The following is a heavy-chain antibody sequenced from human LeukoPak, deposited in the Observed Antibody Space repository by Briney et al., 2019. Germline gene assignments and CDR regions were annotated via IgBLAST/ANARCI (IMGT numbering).Heavy chain of an antibody. CDR2: ISGYNGNT. CDR1: GYTFSSYG. CDR3: AGDLIRDSSGWGYFDY. J-gene: IGHJ4*02. D-gene: IGHD6-19*01. Sequence: VASVKVSCKASGYTFSSYGISWVRQAPGQGLEWMGWISGYNGNTKYVQKFQGRVTMTTDTSTSTAYMELRSLRSDDTAVYYCAGDLIRDSSGWGYFDYWGQGTLVTVSS. V-gene: IGHV1-18*01.